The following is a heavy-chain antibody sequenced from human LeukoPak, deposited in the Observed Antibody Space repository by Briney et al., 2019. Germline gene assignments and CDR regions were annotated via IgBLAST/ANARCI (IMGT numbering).Heavy chain of an antibody. CDR2: IIGSGGST. J-gene: IGHJ4*02. CDR1: GFTFSSYA. D-gene: IGHD5-12*01. V-gene: IGHV3-23*01. Sequence: GGSLRLSCAASGFTFSSYAMSWVRQAPGKGLEWVSAIIGSGGSTYYADSVKGRFTISRDNSNNTLYLQMNSLRAEDTAVYYCAKDSAYEKPYYFDYWGQGTLVTVSS. CDR3: AKDSAYEKPYYFDY.